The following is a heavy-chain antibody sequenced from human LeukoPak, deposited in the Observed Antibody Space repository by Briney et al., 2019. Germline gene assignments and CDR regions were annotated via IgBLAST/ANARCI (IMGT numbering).Heavy chain of an antibody. CDR2: ISTSSSYM. J-gene: IGHJ1*01. CDR1: GFTVSSNY. D-gene: IGHD3-22*01. CDR3: ARDGGDYYDSSGYSFHH. Sequence: SLRLSCAASGFTVSSNYLSWVRQAPGKGLEWVSSISTSSSYMYYADSVKGRFTISRDNAKKSLYLQVNSRRAGDTAVYYCARDGGDYYDSSGYSFHHWGQGTLVTVSS. V-gene: IGHV3-21*01.